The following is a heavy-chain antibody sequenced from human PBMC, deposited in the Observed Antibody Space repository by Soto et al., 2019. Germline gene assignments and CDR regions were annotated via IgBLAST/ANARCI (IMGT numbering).Heavy chain of an antibody. J-gene: IGHJ4*02. D-gene: IGHD1-26*01. CDR1: GFTFSSYG. CDR2: ISYDGSNT. V-gene: IGHV3-30*18. Sequence: QVQLVESGGGVVQPGRSLRLSCVASGFTFSSYGMHWVRQAPGKGLEWVAIISYDGSNTYYADSVKGRFTISRDNSKNTLSLQMKSLRAEDTSVYYCAKEGGLSGSYYISSSYYFDYWGQGTLVTVSS. CDR3: AKEGGLSGSYYISSSYYFDY.